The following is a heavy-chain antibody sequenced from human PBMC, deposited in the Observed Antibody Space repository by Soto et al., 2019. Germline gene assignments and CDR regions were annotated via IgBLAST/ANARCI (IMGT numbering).Heavy chain of an antibody. CDR2: IYYSGST. D-gene: IGHD2-2*01. V-gene: IGHV4-59*08. CDR1: GGSISSYY. CDR3: ARHDSRYCSSTSCYSITD. Sequence: SETLSLTCTVSGGSISSYYWSWIRQPPGKGLEWIGYIYYSGSTNYNPSLKSRVTISVDTSKNQFSLKLSSVTAADTAVYYCARHDSRYCSSTSCYSITDWGQGTMVTVSS. J-gene: IGHJ3*01.